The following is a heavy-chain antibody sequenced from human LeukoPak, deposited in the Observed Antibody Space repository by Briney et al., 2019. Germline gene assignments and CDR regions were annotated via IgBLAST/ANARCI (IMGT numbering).Heavy chain of an antibody. V-gene: IGHV4-59*01. CDR2: IYYSGST. CDR1: VGSISGYL. Sequence: PSETLSLTCTVFVGSISGYLWSTSRQPPGKGLEWIGHIYYSGSTNYNPSLKSRVTVSVDTSKNQFSLKLSSVTAADTAVYYCARGAGIYCVYGRDLGGQDTTDSVSS. J-gene: IGHJ6*01. D-gene: IGHD1-26*01. CDR3: ARGAGIYCVYGRDL.